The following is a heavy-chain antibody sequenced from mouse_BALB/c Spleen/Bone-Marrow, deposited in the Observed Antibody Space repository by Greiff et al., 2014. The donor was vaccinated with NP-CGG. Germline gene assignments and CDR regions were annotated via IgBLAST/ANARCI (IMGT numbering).Heavy chain of an antibody. CDR3: ARSGYYGSSYFDY. CDR1: GYSFTGYF. Sequence: EVQLQQSGPELVKPGASVKISCKASGYSFTGYFMNWVMQSHGKSLEWIGRINPYNGDTFYNQKFKVKATLTVDKSSSTAHMELRSLASEDSAVYYCARSGYYGSSYFDYWGQGTTLTVSS. D-gene: IGHD1-1*01. V-gene: IGHV1-20*02. CDR2: INPYNGDT. J-gene: IGHJ2*01.